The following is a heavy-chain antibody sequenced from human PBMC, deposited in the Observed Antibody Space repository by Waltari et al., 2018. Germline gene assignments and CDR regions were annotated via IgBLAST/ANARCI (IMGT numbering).Heavy chain of an antibody. V-gene: IGHV3-48*04. Sequence: EVQLVESGGGLVQPGGSLRLSCAASGFTFSSYSMNWVRQAPGKGLEWVSYISSSSSTIYYADSVQGRFTISRDNAKNSLYLQMNSLRAEDTAVYYCAREQITYYYDSSGYSNAFDIWGQGTMVTVSS. D-gene: IGHD3-22*01. CDR1: GFTFSSYS. CDR2: ISSSSSTI. J-gene: IGHJ3*02. CDR3: AREQITYYYDSSGYSNAFDI.